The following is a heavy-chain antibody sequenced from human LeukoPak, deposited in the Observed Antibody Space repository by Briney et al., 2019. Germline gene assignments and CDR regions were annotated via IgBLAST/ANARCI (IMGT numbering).Heavy chain of an antibody. CDR3: AKDLGRDYGDSYY. D-gene: IGHD4-17*01. Sequence: GGSLRLSCTASGFTLSTYAMNWVRQAPGKGLEWVSSISHSGDTSDYADSVKGRFTISRDNSKNSLYLQMNSLRAEDTALYYCAKDLGRDYGDSYYRGQGTLVTVSS. J-gene: IGHJ4*02. CDR2: ISHSGDTS. V-gene: IGHV3-23*01. CDR1: GFTLSTYA.